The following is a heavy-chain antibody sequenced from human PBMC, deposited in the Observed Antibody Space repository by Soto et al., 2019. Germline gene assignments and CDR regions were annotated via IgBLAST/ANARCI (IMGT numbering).Heavy chain of an antibody. CDR2: INAGNGNT. CDR1: GYTFTSYA. CDR3: ARESGICGGDCYSEYFQH. Sequence: ASVKVSCKASGYTFTSYAMHWVRQAPGQRLEWMGWINAGNGNTKYSQKFQGRVTITRDTSASTAYMELSSLRSEDTAVYYCARESGICGGDCYSEYFQHWGQGTLVTVSS. V-gene: IGHV1-3*01. D-gene: IGHD2-21*01. J-gene: IGHJ1*01.